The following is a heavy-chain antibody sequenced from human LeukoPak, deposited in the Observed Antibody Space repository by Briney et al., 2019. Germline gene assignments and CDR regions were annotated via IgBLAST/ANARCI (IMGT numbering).Heavy chain of an antibody. CDR1: GYSFTSSW. CDR3: SSRVGNSGGWSAFYI. V-gene: IGHV5-51*01. D-gene: IGHD6-25*01. CDR2: IYPGDSDT. J-gene: IGHJ3*02. Sequence: GESLKISCKGSGYSFTSSWIGWVRQMPGKGLEWMGIIYPGDSDTRNSPSFQGQVSISADKSISTAYLQWSSLKASDTAMYYCSSRVGNSGGWSAFYIWGQGAMVTVSS.